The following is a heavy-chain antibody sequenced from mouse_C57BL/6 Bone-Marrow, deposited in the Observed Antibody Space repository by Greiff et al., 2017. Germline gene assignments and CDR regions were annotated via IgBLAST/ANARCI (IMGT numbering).Heavy chain of an antibody. J-gene: IGHJ2*01. CDR1: GYPFTSYG. Sequence: VQLQQSGAELARPGASVKLSCKASGYPFTSYGISWVKQRTGQGLEWIGEIYPRSGNTYYNEKFQGKAPLTAGKSYNTPYMELNSLTSEDPAVFFCARRKCGYSDYFDYCGQGTTLTVSA. V-gene: IGHV1-81*01. CDR3: ARRKCGYSDYFDY. CDR2: IYPRSGNT. D-gene: IGHD2-2*01.